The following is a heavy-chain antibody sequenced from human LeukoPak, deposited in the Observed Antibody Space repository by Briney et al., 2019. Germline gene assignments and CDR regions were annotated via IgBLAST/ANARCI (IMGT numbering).Heavy chain of an antibody. V-gene: IGHV4-59*01. J-gene: IGHJ5*02. Sequence: SETLSLTCTVSGGSISSYYWSWIRQPPGKGLEWIGYIYYSGSTNYNPSLKSRVTISVDTSKNQFSLKLSSVTAADTAVYYCARALYSSSWPHWGWSDPWGQGTLVTVSS. D-gene: IGHD6-13*01. CDR3: ARALYSSSWPHWGWSDP. CDR2: IYYSGST. CDR1: GGSISSYY.